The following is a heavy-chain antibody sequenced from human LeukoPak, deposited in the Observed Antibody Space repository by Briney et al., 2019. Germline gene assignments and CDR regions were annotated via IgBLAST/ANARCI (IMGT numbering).Heavy chain of an antibody. CDR1: GFTFSSYA. D-gene: IGHD3-22*01. J-gene: IGHJ4*02. V-gene: IGHV3-23*01. CDR2: ISGSGGST. CDR3: AKGNVYDSSGYYDY. Sequence: PGGSLRPSCAASGFTFSSYAMSWVRQAPGKGLEWVSAISGSGGSTYYADSVKGRFTISRDNSKNTLYLQMNSLRAEDTAVYYCAKGNVYDSSGYYDYWGQGTLVTVSS.